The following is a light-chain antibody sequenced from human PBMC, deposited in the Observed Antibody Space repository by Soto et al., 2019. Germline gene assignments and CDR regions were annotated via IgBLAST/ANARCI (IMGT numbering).Light chain of an antibody. CDR2: QDN. Sequence: SYELTQSPSVSVSPGQTASITCSGDKLGDKYACWYQQKPGQSPVLVIYQDNKRPSGIPERFSGSNSGNTATLTISGTQAMGEADYYCQAWDSSSAGVVFGGGTKVTVL. V-gene: IGLV3-1*01. J-gene: IGLJ2*01. CDR1: KLGDKY. CDR3: QAWDSSSAGVV.